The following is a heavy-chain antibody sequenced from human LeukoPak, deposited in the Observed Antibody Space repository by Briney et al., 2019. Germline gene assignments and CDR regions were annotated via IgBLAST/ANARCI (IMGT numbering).Heavy chain of an antibody. J-gene: IGHJ1*01. V-gene: IGHV3-33*01. CDR3: ARVEQWLVHGYFQH. D-gene: IGHD6-19*01. CDR1: GFTFSRYG. Sequence: GGSLRLSCAASGFTFSRYGMHWVRQAPGKGLEWVAVIWYDGSNKYYAESVKGRFTISRDNSKNTLHLQMNSLRPEDTAVYCCARVEQWLVHGYFQHWGQGTLVTVSS. CDR2: IWYDGSNK.